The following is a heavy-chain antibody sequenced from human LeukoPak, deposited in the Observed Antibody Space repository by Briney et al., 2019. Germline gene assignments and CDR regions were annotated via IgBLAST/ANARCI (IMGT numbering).Heavy chain of an antibody. V-gene: IGHV3-66*01. Sequence: PGGSLRLSCAASGFTVSSNYMSWVRQAPGKGLEWVSVIYSGGSTYYADSVKGRFTISRDNSKNTLYLQMNSLRAEDTAVYYCARSPIAVAVYYFDYWGQGTLVTVSS. D-gene: IGHD6-19*01. CDR2: IYSGGST. J-gene: IGHJ4*02. CDR1: GFTVSSNY. CDR3: ARSPIAVAVYYFDY.